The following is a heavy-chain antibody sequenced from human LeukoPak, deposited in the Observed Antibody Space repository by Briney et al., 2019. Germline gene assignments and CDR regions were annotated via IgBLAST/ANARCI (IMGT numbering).Heavy chain of an antibody. CDR1: GGSISSSSYY. CDR3: AVIDGSVFCI. J-gene: IGHJ3*02. Sequence: SETLSLTCTVSGGSISSSSYYWGWIRQPPGKGLEWIGSIYYSGSTYYNPSLKSRVTISVDTSKNQFSLKLSSVTAADTAVYYCAVIDGSVFCIWGQGTMVTVSS. V-gene: IGHV4-39*01. CDR2: IYYSGST. D-gene: IGHD3-10*01.